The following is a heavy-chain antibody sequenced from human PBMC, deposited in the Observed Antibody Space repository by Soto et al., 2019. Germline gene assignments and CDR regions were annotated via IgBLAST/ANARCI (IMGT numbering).Heavy chain of an antibody. Sequence: QVQLVQSGAEVKKSGASVKVSCKASGYTFTGYYIHWVRQAPGQGFEWMGEISPNSGGTKYAQKLQGRVTMTRDTSISTVYMELSNLSPDDTAVYYCGRGRSGELVVFYWGQGTLVTVYS. CDR3: GRGRSGELVVFY. V-gene: IGHV1-2*02. D-gene: IGHD1-7*01. CDR1: GYTFTGYY. J-gene: IGHJ4*02. CDR2: ISPNSGGT.